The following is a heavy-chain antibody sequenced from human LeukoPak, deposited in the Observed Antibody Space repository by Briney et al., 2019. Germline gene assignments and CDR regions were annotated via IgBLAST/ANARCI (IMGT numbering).Heavy chain of an antibody. J-gene: IGHJ6*03. V-gene: IGHV3-7*01. CDR3: ARDRLDTAMVTAKRTYYYYYMDV. CDR2: IKQDGSEK. Sequence: GGSLRLSCVASGFTFSSYEMNWVRQAPGKGLEWVANIKQDGSEKYYVDSVKGRFTISRDNAKNSLYLQMNSLRAEDTAVYYCARDRLDTAMVTAKRTYYYYYMDVWGKGTTVTVSS. D-gene: IGHD5-18*01. CDR1: GFTFSSYE.